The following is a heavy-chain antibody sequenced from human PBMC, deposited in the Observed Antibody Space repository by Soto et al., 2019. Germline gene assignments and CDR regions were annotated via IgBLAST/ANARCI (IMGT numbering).Heavy chain of an antibody. J-gene: IGHJ4*02. CDR2: ISGSGGST. D-gene: IGHD5-18*01. Sequence: EVQLLESGGGLVQPGGSLRLSCAASGFTFSSYAMSWVRQAPGKGLEWVSAISGSGGSTYYADSVKGRFTISRDNSKNTLYLQMNSLRAEDTAVYYCAKVCSRGYSYGYAGYYFDYWGQGTLVTVSS. CDR1: GFTFSSYA. V-gene: IGHV3-23*01. CDR3: AKVCSRGYSYGYAGYYFDY.